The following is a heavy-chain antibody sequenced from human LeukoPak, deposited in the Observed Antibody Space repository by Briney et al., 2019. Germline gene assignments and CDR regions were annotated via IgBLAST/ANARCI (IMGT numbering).Heavy chain of an antibody. J-gene: IGHJ4*02. D-gene: IGHD2-8*01. V-gene: IGHV1-8*01. Sequence: ASVKVSCKASGYTFTSSDINWVRQATGQGLEWMGWMNPNSGNTGYAQKFQGRVTMTRNTSISTAYMELSSLRSEDTAVYYCARAQKIMVSAIGYWGQGTLVTVSS. CDR3: ARAQKIMVSAIGY. CDR2: MNPNSGNT. CDR1: GYTFTSSD.